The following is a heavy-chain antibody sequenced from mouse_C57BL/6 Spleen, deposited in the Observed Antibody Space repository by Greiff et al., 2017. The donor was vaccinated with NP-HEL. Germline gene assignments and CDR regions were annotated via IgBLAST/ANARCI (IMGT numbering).Heavy chain of an antibody. CDR2: IYPGDGDT. V-gene: IGHV1-82*01. CDR1: GYAFSSSW. Sequence: QVQLQQSGPELVKPGASVKISCKASGYAFSSSWMNWVKQRPGKGLEWIGRIYPGDGDTNYNGKLKGKATLTADKSSSTAYMQLSSLTSEDSAVYFGARGDYYGSSAWFAYWGQGTLVTVSA. J-gene: IGHJ3*01. CDR3: ARGDYYGSSAWFAY. D-gene: IGHD1-1*01.